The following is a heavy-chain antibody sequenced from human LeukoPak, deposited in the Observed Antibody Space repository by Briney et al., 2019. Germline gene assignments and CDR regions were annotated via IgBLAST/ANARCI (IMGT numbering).Heavy chain of an antibody. CDR1: GGSFSSYY. CDR3: AREAVAGSGVFDY. V-gene: IGHV4-34*01. D-gene: IGHD6-19*01. Sequence: PSETLSLTCAVYGGSFSSYYWSWIRQPPGKGLEWIGEINHSGSTNYNPSLKSRVTISVDTSKNQFSLKLSSVTAADTAVYYCAREAVAGSGVFDYWGQGTLVTVSS. J-gene: IGHJ4*02. CDR2: INHSGST.